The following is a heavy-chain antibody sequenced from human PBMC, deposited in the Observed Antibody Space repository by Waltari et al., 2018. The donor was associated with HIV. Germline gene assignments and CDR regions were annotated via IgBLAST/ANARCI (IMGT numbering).Heavy chain of an antibody. CDR1: GFTFSSYG. Sequence: QVQLVESGGGVVQPGRSLRLPCAPSGFTFSSYGMHWVRQAPGKGLEWVAVISYYGDNKYYADSVKGRFTISRDNSKNTLYLQMNSLRVEDTAVYYCAKGASGWSPGYWGQGTLVTVSS. CDR2: ISYYGDNK. J-gene: IGHJ4*02. D-gene: IGHD6-19*01. CDR3: AKGASGWSPGY. V-gene: IGHV3-30*18.